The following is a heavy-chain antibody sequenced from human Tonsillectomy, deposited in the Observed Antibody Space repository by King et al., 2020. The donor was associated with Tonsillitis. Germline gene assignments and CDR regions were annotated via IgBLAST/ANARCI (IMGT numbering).Heavy chain of an antibody. Sequence: VQLVQSGAEVKKPGASVKVSCKASGGTFSSYAISWVRQAPGQGLEWVGGIIPIFGTANYAQKFQGKVPITADESTRTGYMELSSLRSEDTAVYYCARVYPNLGYMDVWGKGTTVTVSS. D-gene: IGHD1-1*01. CDR1: GGTFSSYA. CDR2: IIPIFGTA. V-gene: IGHV1-69*01. CDR3: ARVYPNLGYMDV. J-gene: IGHJ6*03.